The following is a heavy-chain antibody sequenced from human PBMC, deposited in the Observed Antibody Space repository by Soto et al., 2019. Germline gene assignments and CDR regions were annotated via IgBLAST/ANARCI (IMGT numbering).Heavy chain of an antibody. V-gene: IGHV4-59*08. CDR1: GGSVSSYY. J-gene: IGHJ5*02. CDR2: IYYSGST. D-gene: IGHD6-13*01. CDR3: ARRLQLVSKKNWFDP. Sequence: PSETLSLTCTVSGGSVSSYYWSWIRQPPGKGLEWIGYIYYSGSTNYNPSLKSRVTISVDTSKNQFSLKLSSVTAADTAVYYCARRLQLVSKKNWFDPWGQGTLVTV.